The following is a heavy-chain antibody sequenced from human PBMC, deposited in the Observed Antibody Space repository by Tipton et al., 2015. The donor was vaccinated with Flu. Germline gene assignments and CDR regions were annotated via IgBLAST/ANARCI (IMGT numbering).Heavy chain of an antibody. Sequence: TLSLTCTVSGGSISSSSYYWGWIRQPPGKGLEWIGRSYYSGNTYYNPSLKSRVTISVDTTKNQFSLKLSSVTAADTAVYYCARDGFITMIVVVTPGTFDIWGQGTMVTVSS. J-gene: IGHJ3*02. D-gene: IGHD3-22*01. CDR2: SYYSGNT. CDR3: ARDGFITMIVVVTPGTFDI. CDR1: GGSISSSSYY. V-gene: IGHV4-39*07.